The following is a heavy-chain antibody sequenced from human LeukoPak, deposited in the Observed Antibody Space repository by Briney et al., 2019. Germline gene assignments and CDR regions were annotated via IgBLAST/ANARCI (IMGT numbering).Heavy chain of an antibody. CDR2: FSYNGKT. V-gene: IGHV4-59*08. CDR3: ARHLGVTAAPLGY. Sequence: SETLSLTCTVSGGSISTYYWSWIRQAPGKGLEWIGYFSYNGKTNYNPSLESRVIISVATSKSQFSLKLSSVTAADTAAYYCARHLGVTAAPLGYWGRGTLVTVSS. CDR1: GGSISTYY. D-gene: IGHD2-21*02. J-gene: IGHJ4*02.